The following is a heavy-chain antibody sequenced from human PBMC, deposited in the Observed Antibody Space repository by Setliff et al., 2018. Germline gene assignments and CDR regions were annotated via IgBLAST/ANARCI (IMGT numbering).Heavy chain of an antibody. CDR3: ARGGYSYGHHYYYYMDV. CDR2: INHSGST. V-gene: IGHV4-34*01. Sequence: PSETLSLICAVYGGSFSGYYWSWIRQPPGKGLEWIGEINHSGSTNYNPSLKSRVTISVDTSKNQFSLKLSSVAAADTAVYYCARGGYSYGHHYYYYMDVWGKGTTVTVSS. D-gene: IGHD5-18*01. J-gene: IGHJ6*03. CDR1: GGSFSGYY.